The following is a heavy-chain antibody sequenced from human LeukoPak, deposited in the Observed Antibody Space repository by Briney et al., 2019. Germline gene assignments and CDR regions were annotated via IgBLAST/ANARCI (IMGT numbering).Heavy chain of an antibody. CDR2: ISSSGTKI. J-gene: IGHJ4*02. Sequence: TGGSLRLSCAASGFTFSDYYMSWIRQAPGKGLEWVSYISSSGTKIYYADSVKGRFTISRDNPKNSLYLQMNSLRAEDTAVYYCATVAGTNYFEYWGQGTLVTVSS. D-gene: IGHD6-19*01. CDR1: GFTFSDYY. V-gene: IGHV3-11*01. CDR3: ATVAGTNYFEY.